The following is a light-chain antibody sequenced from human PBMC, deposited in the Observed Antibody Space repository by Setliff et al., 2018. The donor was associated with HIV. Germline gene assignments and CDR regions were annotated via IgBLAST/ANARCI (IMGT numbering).Light chain of an antibody. CDR3: QQSYITLPS. V-gene: IGKV1-39*01. CDR2: AAS. J-gene: IGKJ4*01. Sequence: DIQMTQSPSSLSASVGDRVTIICRASQNINSYLNWYQHKPGKAPKLLIYAASSLQSGVPSRFSGSGSGTDFTLTISSLQPEDFATYYCQQSYITLPSFGGGTKVDIK. CDR1: QNINSY.